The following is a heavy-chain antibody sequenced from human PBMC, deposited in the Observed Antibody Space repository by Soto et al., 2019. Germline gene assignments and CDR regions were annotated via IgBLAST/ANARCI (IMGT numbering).Heavy chain of an antibody. CDR1: GGTFSTPS. CDR2: IIPIFTRT. V-gene: IGHV1-69*01. Sequence: QLQLVQSGTEVKEPGSSVKVSCKASGGTFSTPSFVWVRQGPGQGLEWMGGIIPIFTRTNFAQKFQGRVTFSADESTRTTYMELRSLTSKDTAIYYCARDVVRSTAGDSWGQGPLVTVSS. CDR3: ARDVVRSTAGDS. D-gene: IGHD2-15*01. J-gene: IGHJ4*02.